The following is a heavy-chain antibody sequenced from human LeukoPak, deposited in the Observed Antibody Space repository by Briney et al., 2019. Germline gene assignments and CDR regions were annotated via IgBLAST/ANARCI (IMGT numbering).Heavy chain of an antibody. J-gene: IGHJ4*02. Sequence: GGSLRLSCAASGFTFSTYSMNWVRQAPGKGLEWVSYISSSSSTIYYADSVKGRFTISRDSAKNSLYLQMNSLRDEDTAVYYCARQTTVTLRVIDYWAQGTLVIVSS. CDR1: GFTFSTYS. CDR2: ISSSSSTI. D-gene: IGHD4-17*01. V-gene: IGHV3-48*02. CDR3: ARQTTVTLRVIDY.